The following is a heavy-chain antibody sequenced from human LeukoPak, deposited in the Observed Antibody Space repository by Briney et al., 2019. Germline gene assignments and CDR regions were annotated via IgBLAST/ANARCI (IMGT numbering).Heavy chain of an antibody. V-gene: IGHV3-23*01. CDR1: GFTFSSYA. D-gene: IGHD3-22*01. CDR3: AKDGGYLSHAHFDY. CDR2: ISGSGGST. Sequence: GGSLRLSCAASGFTFSSYAMSWVRQAPGKGLEWVSAISGSGGSTYYAYSAKGRFTISRDNSKNTLYLQMNSLRAEDTAVYYCAKDGGYLSHAHFDYWGQGTLVTVSS. J-gene: IGHJ4*02.